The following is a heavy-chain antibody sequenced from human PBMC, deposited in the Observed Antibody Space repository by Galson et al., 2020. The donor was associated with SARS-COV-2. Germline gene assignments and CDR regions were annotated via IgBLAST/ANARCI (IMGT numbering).Heavy chain of an antibody. Sequence: SGHTLVKHTQTLTLTCTFSGFSLSTSGVGVGWIRQPPGKALEWLALIYWDDDKRYSPSLKSRLTITKDTSKNQVVLTMTNMDPVDTATYYCAHRPNYYGSVGYHDWGQGTLVIFSS. CDR2: IYWDDDK. CDR3: AHRPNYYGSVGYHD. D-gene: IGHD3-10*01. CDR1: GFSLSTSGVG. V-gene: IGHV2-5*02. J-gene: IGHJ4*02.